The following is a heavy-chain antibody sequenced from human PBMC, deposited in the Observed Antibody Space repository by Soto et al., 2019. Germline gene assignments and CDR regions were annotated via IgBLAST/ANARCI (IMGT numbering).Heavy chain of an antibody. CDR1: GVSVSDDDYH. Sequence: QVQLQESGPGLVTPSQTLSLLCTVTGVSVSDDDYHWGWVRQPPGKGLEWIGCIYHSGPTYYNSSLKSRLTMTVDTSKNQFSLKLTSVTVADTALYFCAREIRAARGSDVFGVWGQGKMVTVSS. CDR2: IYHSGPT. CDR3: AREIRAARGSDVFGV. J-gene: IGHJ3*01. D-gene: IGHD6-13*01. V-gene: IGHV4-30-4*01.